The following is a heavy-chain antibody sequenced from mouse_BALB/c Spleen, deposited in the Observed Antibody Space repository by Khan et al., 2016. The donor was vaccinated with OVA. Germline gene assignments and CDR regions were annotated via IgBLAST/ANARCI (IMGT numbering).Heavy chain of an antibody. Sequence: LQQPGSELVRPGASVKLSCKASGYTFTSYWMHWVKQRPGQGLEWIGNIYPGSGSTKYDEKFKSKATLTVDTSSSTAYMQLSSLTSEDSAVYDCTRWSYFAMDYWGQGTSVTVSS. V-gene: IGHV1S22*01. J-gene: IGHJ4*01. CDR3: TRWSYFAMDY. CDR1: GYTFTSYW. CDR2: IYPGSGST.